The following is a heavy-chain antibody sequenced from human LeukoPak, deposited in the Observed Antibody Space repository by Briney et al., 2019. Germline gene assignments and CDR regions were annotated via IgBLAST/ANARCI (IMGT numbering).Heavy chain of an antibody. CDR2: IYTGGST. V-gene: IGHV3-53*01. CDR3: ARRAGALYYYDTSGPFDH. Sequence: PGGSLRLSCAASGFSVSNNYMSWVCQAPGQGLEWVLVIYTGGSTHYADSVKGRFIISRDNSKNTVYLQMNSLRADDTAVYFCARRAGALYYYDTSGPFDHWGRGTLVTVSS. D-gene: IGHD3-22*01. CDR1: GFSVSNNY. J-gene: IGHJ4*02.